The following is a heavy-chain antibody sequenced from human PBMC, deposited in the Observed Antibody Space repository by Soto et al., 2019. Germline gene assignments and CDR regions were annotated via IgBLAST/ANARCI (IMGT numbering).Heavy chain of an antibody. V-gene: IGHV3-33*01. J-gene: IGHJ6*02. CDR2: IWYDGSNK. CDR3: AVVVILVVPAAMGLAYYYGMDV. D-gene: IGHD2-2*03. Sequence: GGSLRLSCAASGFTFSSYGMHWVRQAPGKGLEWVAVIWYDGSNKYYADSVNGRFTISRDNSKNTLYLQMNSLRAEDTAVYYCAVVVILVVPAAMGLAYYYGMDVRGQGTTVTVSS. CDR1: GFTFSSYG.